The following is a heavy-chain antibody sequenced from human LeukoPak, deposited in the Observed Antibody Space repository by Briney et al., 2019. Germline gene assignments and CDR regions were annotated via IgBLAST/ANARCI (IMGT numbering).Heavy chain of an antibody. J-gene: IGHJ3*02. V-gene: IGHV4-4*07. Sequence: SETLSLTCTVSGGSISSYYWSWIGQPAGKGLEWIGRIYTSGSTNYNPSLKSRVTMSVDTSKNQFSLKLSSVTAADTAVYYCAGYYDSSGYYWNFDAFDIWGQGTMVTVSS. CDR1: GGSISSYY. CDR2: IYTSGST. D-gene: IGHD3-22*01. CDR3: AGYYDSSGYYWNFDAFDI.